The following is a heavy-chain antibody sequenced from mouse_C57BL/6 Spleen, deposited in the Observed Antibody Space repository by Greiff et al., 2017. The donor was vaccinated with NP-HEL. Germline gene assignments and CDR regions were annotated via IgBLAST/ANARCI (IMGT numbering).Heavy chain of an antibody. CDR2: IYPGSGST. Sequence: QVHVKQPGAELVKPGASVKMSCKASGYTFTSYWITWVKQRPGQGLEWIGDIYPGSGSTNYNEKFKSKATLTVDTSSSTAYMQLSSLTSEDSAVYYCARGGQYYFDYWGQGTTLTVSS. CDR1: GYTFTSYW. J-gene: IGHJ2*01. V-gene: IGHV1-55*01. CDR3: ARGGQYYFDY.